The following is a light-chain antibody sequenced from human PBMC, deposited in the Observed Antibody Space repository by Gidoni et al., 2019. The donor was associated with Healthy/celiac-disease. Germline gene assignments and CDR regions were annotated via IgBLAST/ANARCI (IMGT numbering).Light chain of an antibody. CDR2: GAS. V-gene: IGKV3-20*01. CDR3: QQYGSSPPIT. J-gene: IGKJ3*01. Sequence: EIVLSQSPGTLSLSPGERATLSCRASQSVSSSYLAWYQQKPGRAPRLLIYGASSSATGIPDRFSGSGSGTDFTLTISRLEPEDFAVYYCQQYGSSPPITFGPGTKVEIK. CDR1: QSVSSSY.